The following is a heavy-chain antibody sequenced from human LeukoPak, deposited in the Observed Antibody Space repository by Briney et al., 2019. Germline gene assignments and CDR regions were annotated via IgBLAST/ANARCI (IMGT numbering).Heavy chain of an antibody. Sequence: PGGSLRLSCAASGFIFSNYAMSWVRQAPGKGLEWVSGISVRGGHTYYADPVKGRFTISGDNSGNTMYLQMNSLRAEDTAVYYCAKDRECSGTTCSRYFDFWGKGTLVDVSS. CDR3: AKDRECSGTTCSRYFDF. J-gene: IGHJ4*02. V-gene: IGHV3-23*01. CDR2: ISVRGGHT. CDR1: GFIFSNYA. D-gene: IGHD2-2*01.